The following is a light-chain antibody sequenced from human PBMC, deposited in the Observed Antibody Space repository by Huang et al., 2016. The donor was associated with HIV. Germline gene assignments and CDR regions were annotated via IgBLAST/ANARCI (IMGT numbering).Light chain of an antibody. CDR2: LGS. CDR1: QSLLHSNGYNY. V-gene: IGKV2-28*01. J-gene: IGKJ1*01. Sequence: EIVVTQSPLSLPVTPGEPASISCRSSQSLLHSNGYNYLDWYLQKPGQSPQLLIYLGSNRASGVPDRFSGSGSGTDFTLKISRVEAEDVGVYCCMQALQTPPWTFGQGTKVEIK. CDR3: MQALQTPPWT.